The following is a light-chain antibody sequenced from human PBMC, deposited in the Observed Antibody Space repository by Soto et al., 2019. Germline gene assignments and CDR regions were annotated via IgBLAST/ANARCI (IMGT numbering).Light chain of an antibody. V-gene: IGKV1-9*01. CDR3: QQLNSYPRT. J-gene: IGKJ5*01. CDR2: AAS. Sequence: DIQMTQSPSSLSASVGDRVTITCRASQGFTNYLAWYQQKPGQVPKLLIYAASTLQSVVPSRFSGRGSGTEFTLTISSLQPEDFATSYCQQLNSYPRTFGQGTRLEIK. CDR1: QGFTNY.